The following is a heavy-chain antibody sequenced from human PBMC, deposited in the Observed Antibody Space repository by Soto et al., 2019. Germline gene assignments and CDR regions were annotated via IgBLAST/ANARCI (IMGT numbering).Heavy chain of an antibody. D-gene: IGHD2-15*01. CDR3: AKDRGPYCSGGICYPPSWFDP. V-gene: IGHV3-23*01. CDR1: GFTFGNYA. J-gene: IGHJ5*02. CDR2: ITGIDGRT. Sequence: GGSLRLSCVGSGFTFGNYAMSWVRQAPGKGLEWVSSITGIDGRTYYADSVKGRFTISRDNPKNTLYLQMNNLRAEDTAMFYCAKDRGPYCSGGICYPPSWFDPWGQGTQVTVSS.